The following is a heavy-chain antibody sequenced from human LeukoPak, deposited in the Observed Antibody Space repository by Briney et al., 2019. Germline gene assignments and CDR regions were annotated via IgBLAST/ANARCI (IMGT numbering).Heavy chain of an antibody. CDR1: GFPFSDYY. CDR2: IRYTAAEI. V-gene: IGHV3-11*01. Sequence: SGGSLRLSCAASGFPFSDYYMSWIRQAPGKGLEWISYIRYTAAEIYYADSVKGRFTISRDNAKKSLYLQMNLLRADDTAVYYCARDDMLERSSFDIWGQGTMVTVSS. J-gene: IGHJ3*02. D-gene: IGHD1-1*01. CDR3: ARDDMLERSSFDI.